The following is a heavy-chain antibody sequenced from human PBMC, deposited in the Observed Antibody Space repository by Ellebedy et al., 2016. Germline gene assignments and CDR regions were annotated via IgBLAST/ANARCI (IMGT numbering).Heavy chain of an antibody. J-gene: IGHJ3*01. CDR3: AKWNGGWYAFEV. V-gene: IGHV4-59*02. CDR1: GGSVSSDY. D-gene: IGHD6-19*01. Sequence: SETLSLTCNVSGGSVSSDYWNWIRRPPGKGLEWIGYVFHTGTTNYNPSLKSRVTMSVDTSKSQFTLRLTSVTAADTAVYYCAKWNGGWYAFEVWGQGTMVTVSS. CDR2: VFHTGTT.